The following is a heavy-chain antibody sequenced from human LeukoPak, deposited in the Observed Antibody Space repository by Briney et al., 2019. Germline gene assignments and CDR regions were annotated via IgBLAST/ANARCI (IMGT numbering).Heavy chain of an antibody. CDR2: ISYSGNT. Sequence: SETLSLTCIVSGGSISSSSYYWGWIRQPPGKGLEWIGTISYSGNTYYNPSLKSRVTISVDTSKNHFSLKLSSVTAADTAVYYCATVLWSGYNQQDFDYWGQGTLVTVSS. CDR1: GGSISSSSYY. D-gene: IGHD3-3*01. J-gene: IGHJ4*02. V-gene: IGHV4-39*02. CDR3: ATVLWSGYNQQDFDY.